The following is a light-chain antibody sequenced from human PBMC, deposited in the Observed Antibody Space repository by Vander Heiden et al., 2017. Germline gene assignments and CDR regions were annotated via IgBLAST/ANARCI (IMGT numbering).Light chain of an antibody. V-gene: IGLV2-11*01. Sequence: SAPSQPRSVSGSPGQSVTISCTGTSSDVGGYNYVSWYQQHPGKAPKLMIYDVSKRPSGVPDRFSGSKSGNTASLTISGLQAEDEADYYCCSYAGSYTLVFGGGTKLTVL. CDR1: SSDVGGYNY. CDR3: CSYAGSYTLV. J-gene: IGLJ2*01. CDR2: DVS.